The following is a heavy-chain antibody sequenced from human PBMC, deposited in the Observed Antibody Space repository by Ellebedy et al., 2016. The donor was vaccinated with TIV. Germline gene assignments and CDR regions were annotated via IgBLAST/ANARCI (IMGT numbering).Heavy chain of an antibody. D-gene: IGHD3-10*01. J-gene: IGHJ3*01. V-gene: IGHV3-15*01. CDR2: INTNPDGGTA. CDR3: TSSTSGLFFEL. Sequence: GESLKISXVASEFSFTNAWMSWVRQPAGKGLEWVGRINTNPDGGTADYAAPVKGGFIISRDDSKNTVYLQMNSLKTEDTGVYYCTSSTSGLFFELWGQGTKVTVSS. CDR1: EFSFTNAW.